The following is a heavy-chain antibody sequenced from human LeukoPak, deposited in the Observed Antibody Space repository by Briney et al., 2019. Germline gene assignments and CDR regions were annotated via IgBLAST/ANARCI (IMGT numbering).Heavy chain of an antibody. D-gene: IGHD1-7*01. Sequence: GASVKVSCKASGYSFTSYGISWVRQAPGQGLEWMGWISAYNTNTNYAQNLQGRVTVTTDTSTSTAYMELRSLRSDDTAVYYCARALELHFDYWGQGTPVTVSS. CDR2: ISAYNTNT. CDR3: ARALELHFDY. V-gene: IGHV1-18*01. CDR1: GYSFTSYG. J-gene: IGHJ4*02.